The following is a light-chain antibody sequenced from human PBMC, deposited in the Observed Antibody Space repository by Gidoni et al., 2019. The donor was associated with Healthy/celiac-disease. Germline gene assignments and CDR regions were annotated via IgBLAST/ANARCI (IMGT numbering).Light chain of an antibody. Sequence: SYELTQPPSVSVSPGQTARITCTGDALPKQYAYWYQQKPGQAPVLVIYKDSERPSGIPERFSGSSSGTTVTLTISGVQAEDDADYYCQSADSSGHVVFGGGTKLTVL. CDR3: QSADSSGHVV. CDR2: KDS. J-gene: IGLJ2*01. CDR1: ALPKQY. V-gene: IGLV3-25*03.